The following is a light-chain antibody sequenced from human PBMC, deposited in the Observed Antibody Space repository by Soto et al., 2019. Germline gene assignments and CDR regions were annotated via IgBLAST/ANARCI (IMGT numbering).Light chain of an antibody. CDR2: EAS. J-gene: IGLJ2*01. CDR1: SSDVGSYNL. CDR3: CSYAGSSTV. V-gene: IGLV2-23*01. Sequence: HSALTQPASVSGSPGQSITISCTETSSDVGSYNLVSWYQQHPGKAPKLMMYEASKRPSGVSNRFSGSKSGNTASLTISGLQAEDEADYYCCSYAGSSTVFGGGTKLTVL.